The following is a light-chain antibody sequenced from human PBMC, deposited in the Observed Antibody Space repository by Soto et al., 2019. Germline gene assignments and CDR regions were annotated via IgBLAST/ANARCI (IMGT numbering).Light chain of an antibody. J-gene: IGKJ1*01. CDR3: QHYNSYPWT. V-gene: IGKV1-5*01. CDR1: QSVSSW. Sequence: DIQMTQYPSTLSASVGDRVTITCRASQSVSSWLAWYQQKPGKAPKLLIYDASSLEGGVPSRFSGSGFGTEFTLTISRLQPDDFAIYYCQHYNSYPWTFGQGTKVDIK. CDR2: DAS.